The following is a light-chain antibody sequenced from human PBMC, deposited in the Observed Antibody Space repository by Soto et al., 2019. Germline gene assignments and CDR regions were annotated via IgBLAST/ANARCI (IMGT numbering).Light chain of an antibody. CDR3: QKYSSVPV. Sequence: DIQMTQSPTSLYESIGDRVTITCRASQGIRNYVAWYQQIPGKAPKLLIYAASTLQSGVPSRFSGSGSGTDFTLTINGLQPEDVATYSCQKYSSVPVFGPGTKVEIK. V-gene: IGKV1-27*01. J-gene: IGKJ3*01. CDR2: AAS. CDR1: QGIRNY.